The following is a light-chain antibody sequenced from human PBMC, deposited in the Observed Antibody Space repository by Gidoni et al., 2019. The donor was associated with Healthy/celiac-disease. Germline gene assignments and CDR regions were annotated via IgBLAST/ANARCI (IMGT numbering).Light chain of an antibody. CDR1: QSISSY. V-gene: IGKV1-39*01. CDR2: DAS. Sequence: IELTQSPSTLSASVGERVTITCRASQSISSYLHWYQQKPGKAPKLLIYDASSLPSGVPSRFSGSGSGTDFTLTISSLQPEDFATYFCQQYYSCPLLTFGRGTKVEIK. CDR3: QQYYSCPLLT. J-gene: IGKJ4*01.